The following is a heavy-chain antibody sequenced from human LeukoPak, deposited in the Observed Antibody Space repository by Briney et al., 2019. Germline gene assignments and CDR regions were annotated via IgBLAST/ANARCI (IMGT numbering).Heavy chain of an antibody. CDR2: IYYNGST. D-gene: IGHD2-15*01. V-gene: IGHV4-59*01. CDR3: ARKGGLFDY. Sequence: SSETLSLPCTVSGGSIRHYYWSWIRQSPGKGLEWIGYIYYNGSTNYNPSLKSRVTISVDMSKNQFSLKMSSVTAADTAVYYCARKGGLFDYWGQGRLVTVSS. J-gene: IGHJ4*02. CDR1: GGSIRHYY.